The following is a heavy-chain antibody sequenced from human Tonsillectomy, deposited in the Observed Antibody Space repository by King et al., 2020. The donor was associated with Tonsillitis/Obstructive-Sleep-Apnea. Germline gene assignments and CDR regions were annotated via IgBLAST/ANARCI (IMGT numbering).Heavy chain of an antibody. CDR2: IGAYNVNT. Sequence: VQLVESGAEVKKPGASVKVSCKASGYTFTSYGINWVRQAPGQGLEWMGWIGAYNVNTNYAQKHQGRVTMTTDTSTRTAYMELRSLRSDDTAVYYCARGRGELRRDAFDIWGQGTMVTVSS. CDR1: GYTFTSYG. V-gene: IGHV1-18*01. J-gene: IGHJ3*02. D-gene: IGHD1-26*01. CDR3: ARGRGELRRDAFDI.